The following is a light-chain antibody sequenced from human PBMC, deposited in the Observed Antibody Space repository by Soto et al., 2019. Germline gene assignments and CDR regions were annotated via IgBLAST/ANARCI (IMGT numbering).Light chain of an antibody. CDR2: EVS. V-gene: IGLV2-23*02. J-gene: IGLJ1*01. CDR3: CSYAGSSTPSYV. Sequence: QSVVTQPASVSGSPGQSITISCTGTSSDVGSYNLVSWYQQHPGKAPKLMIYEVSKRPSGVSNRFSGSKSGNTASLTISGLQAEDEADYYCCSYAGSSTPSYVFGTGTKVTVL. CDR1: SSDVGSYNL.